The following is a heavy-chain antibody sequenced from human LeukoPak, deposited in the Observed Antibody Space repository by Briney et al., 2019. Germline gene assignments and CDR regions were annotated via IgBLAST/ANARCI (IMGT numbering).Heavy chain of an antibody. V-gene: IGHV3-30-3*01. D-gene: IGHD3-16*01. Sequence: GGSLRLSCAASGFTLSSYAVQWVRQAPGKGLEWVAVIVYDGSNKKYADSVKGRFTISRDNSKNTLYLQMNSLRAEDTAVYYCARGSLDGTYTFDIWGQGAMVTVSS. CDR3: ARGSLDGTYTFDI. CDR2: IVYDGSNK. CDR1: GFTLSSYA. J-gene: IGHJ3*02.